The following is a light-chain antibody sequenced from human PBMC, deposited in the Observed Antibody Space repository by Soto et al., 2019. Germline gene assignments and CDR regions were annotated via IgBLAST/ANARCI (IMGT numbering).Light chain of an antibody. CDR3: AAWDHSLRGVV. J-gene: IGLJ2*01. V-gene: IGLV1-47*01. Sequence: QSVLTQPPSASGTPGQRVTISCSGSSSNIGSNYVYWYQQLPGTAPKLLIYRNNQRPSGVPDRFSGSKSGTSASLAISGLRSEDEADYYCAAWDHSLRGVVFGGGTQLTVL. CDR1: SSNIGSNY. CDR2: RNN.